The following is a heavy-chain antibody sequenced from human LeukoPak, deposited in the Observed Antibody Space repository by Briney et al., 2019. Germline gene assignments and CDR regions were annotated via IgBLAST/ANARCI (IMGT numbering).Heavy chain of an antibody. CDR2: ISSSGANT. D-gene: IGHD2-21*02. V-gene: IGHV3-23*01. CDR1: GFTFSSYA. CDR3: AKRDRPCSGDCSAPYYFDY. J-gene: IGHJ4*02. Sequence: GGSLRLSCAASGFTFSSYAMSWVRQAPGKGLEWVSSISSSGANTYYADSVKGRFTIARDNSKNTLYLQMSSLRAEETAVYYCAKRDRPCSGDCSAPYYFDYWGQGTLVTVSS.